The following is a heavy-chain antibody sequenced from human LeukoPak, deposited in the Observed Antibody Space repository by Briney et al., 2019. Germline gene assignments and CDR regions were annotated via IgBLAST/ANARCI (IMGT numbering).Heavy chain of an antibody. V-gene: IGHV4-59*05. D-gene: IGHD4-17*01. J-gene: IGHJ5*02. CDR1: GGSLSNYY. CDR3: ARPVGHDYGDYIETFDSHRGNWFDP. Sequence: PSETLSLTCTVSGGSLSNYYWNWIRQPAGKELEWIGSIYYSGSTYYNTSLKSRVTISVDTSKNQFSLKLSSVTAADTAVYYCARPVGHDYGDYIETFDSHRGNWFDPWGQGTLVTVSS. CDR2: IYYSGST.